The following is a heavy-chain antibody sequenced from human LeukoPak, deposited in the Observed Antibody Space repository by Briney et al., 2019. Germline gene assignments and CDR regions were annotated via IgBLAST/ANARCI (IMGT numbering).Heavy chain of an antibody. J-gene: IGHJ4*02. CDR1: GYTFTSYD. V-gene: IGHV1-8*01. CDR3: AIERGGYCSGGSCFDY. Sequence: ASVKVSCKASGYTFTSYDINWVRQATGQGLEWMGRMNPNSGNTSYAQKFQGRVTMTRNTSISTAYMELSSLRSEDTAVYYCAIERGGYCSGGSCFDYWGQGTLVTVSS. D-gene: IGHD2-15*01. CDR2: MNPNSGNT.